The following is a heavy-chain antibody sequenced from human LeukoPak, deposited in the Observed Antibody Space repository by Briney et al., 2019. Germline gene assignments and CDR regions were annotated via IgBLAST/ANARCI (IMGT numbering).Heavy chain of an antibody. Sequence: GGSLRLSCAASGFTFSNAWMSWVRQAPGKGLEWVSYISSSGSTIYYADSVKGRFTISRDNAKNTLYLQMNSLRAEDTAVYYCAKDYEQWLATYYFDYWGQGTLVTVSS. V-gene: IGHV3-11*04. J-gene: IGHJ4*02. CDR3: AKDYEQWLATYYFDY. CDR1: GFTFSNAW. D-gene: IGHD6-19*01. CDR2: ISSSGSTI.